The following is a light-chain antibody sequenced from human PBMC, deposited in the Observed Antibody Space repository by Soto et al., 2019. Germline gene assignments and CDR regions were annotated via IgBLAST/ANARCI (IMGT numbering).Light chain of an antibody. V-gene: IGKV3-20*01. J-gene: IGKJ2*01. Sequence: EIVLTQSPGTLSLSPGERATLSCRTSQSLSSNYLAWYQQKPGRAPRLLIYGASSRATGIPDRFSGSESGTDFTLTISRLEPEDFAVYYCQQYATSPPRYIFGQGTKLEVK. CDR1: QSLSSNY. CDR2: GAS. CDR3: QQYATSPPRYI.